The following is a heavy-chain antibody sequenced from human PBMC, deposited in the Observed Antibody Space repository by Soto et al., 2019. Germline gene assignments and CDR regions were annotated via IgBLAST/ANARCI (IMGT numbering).Heavy chain of an antibody. Sequence: EVQLAESGGGLVQPGRSLRLSCAASGFIFEDYAMHWVRQAPGKGLEWVSSITWNSDSLAYTGSVKGRFTISRDNAKNSLYLEMDSLRPEDTALYFCTKSRGVAGRPLDDWGQGTFVTVSS. D-gene: IGHD6-6*01. CDR1: GFIFEDYA. CDR3: TKSRGVAGRPLDD. CDR2: ITWNSDSL. V-gene: IGHV3-9*01. J-gene: IGHJ4*02.